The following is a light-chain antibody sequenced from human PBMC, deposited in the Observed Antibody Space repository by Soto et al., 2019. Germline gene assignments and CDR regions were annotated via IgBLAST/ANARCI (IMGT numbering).Light chain of an antibody. Sequence: EIVMTQSPATLSVSPGERAALSCRASQSVGSSLAWYQQKPGQAPRLLIYGASTRATAIPARFSGSGSGTEFTLTISSLQSEDFAIYYCQQYKIWPEGFGGGTKVEIK. J-gene: IGKJ4*01. CDR3: QQYKIWPEG. CDR1: QSVGSS. CDR2: GAS. V-gene: IGKV3-15*01.